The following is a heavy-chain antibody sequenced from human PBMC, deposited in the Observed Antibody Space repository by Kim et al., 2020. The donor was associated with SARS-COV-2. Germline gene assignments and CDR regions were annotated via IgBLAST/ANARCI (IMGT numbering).Heavy chain of an antibody. J-gene: IGHJ6*02. V-gene: IGHV1-69*13. D-gene: IGHD3-3*01. Sequence: SVKVSCKASGGTFSSYAISWVRQAPGQGLEWMGGIIPIFGTANYAQKFQGRVTITADESTSTAYMELSSLRSEDTAVYYCASSSSFTIFGVVIMPYYYGMDVWGQGTTVTVSS. CDR2: IIPIFGTA. CDR3: ASSSSFTIFGVVIMPYYYGMDV. CDR1: GGTFSSYA.